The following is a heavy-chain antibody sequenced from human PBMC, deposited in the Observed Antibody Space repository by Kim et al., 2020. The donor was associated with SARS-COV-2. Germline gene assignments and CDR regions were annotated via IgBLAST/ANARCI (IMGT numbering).Heavy chain of an antibody. CDR3: ARYDYGSGSYYRDNWFDP. D-gene: IGHD3-10*01. V-gene: IGHV4-59*10. J-gene: IGHJ5*02. Sequence: KSRVTISVDTSKNQFSLKLSSVTAADTAVYYCARYDYGSGSYYRDNWFDPWGQGTLVTVSS.